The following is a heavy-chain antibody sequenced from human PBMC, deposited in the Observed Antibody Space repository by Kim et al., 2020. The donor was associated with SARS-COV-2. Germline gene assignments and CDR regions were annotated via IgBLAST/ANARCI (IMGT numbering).Heavy chain of an antibody. CDR3: ARDKAHDILTGYYPIYYYYYGMDV. V-gene: IGHV3-64*01. CDR1: GFTFSSYA. Sequence: GGSLRLSCAASGFTFSSYAMHWVRQAPGKGLEYVSAISSNGGSTYYANSVKGRFTISRDNSKNTLYLQMGSLRAEDMAVYYCARDKAHDILTGYYPIYYYYYGMDVWGQGTTVTVSS. J-gene: IGHJ6*02. CDR2: ISSNGGST. D-gene: IGHD3-9*01.